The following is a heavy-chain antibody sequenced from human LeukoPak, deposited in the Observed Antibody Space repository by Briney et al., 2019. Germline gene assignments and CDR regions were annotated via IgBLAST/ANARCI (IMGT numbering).Heavy chain of an antibody. J-gene: IGHJ5*02. V-gene: IGHV1-69*01. Sequence: SVKVSCKASGGTFSSYAISWVRQAPGQGLEWMGGIIPIFGTANYAQKFQGRVTITADESTSTAYMELSSLRSEDTAVYYCARELSKYDPKVTAWFDPWGQGTLVTVSS. CDR2: IIPIFGTA. CDR3: ARELSKYDPKVTAWFDP. D-gene: IGHD5-18*01. CDR1: GGTFSSYA.